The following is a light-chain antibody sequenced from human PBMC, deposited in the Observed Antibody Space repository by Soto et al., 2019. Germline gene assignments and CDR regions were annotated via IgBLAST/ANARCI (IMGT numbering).Light chain of an antibody. CDR2: EVS. J-gene: IGKJ1*01. CDR3: MQGTHWPWT. CDR1: QSLIHSDGSTY. V-gene: IGKV2-30*02. Sequence: DAVLTQSPLSLPVTLGQPASISCRSSQSLIHSDGSTYLSWFQQRPGQSPRRLIYEVSDRDSGVPDRFSGSGSGTDFTLKISRVEAEDVGVYYCMQGTHWPWTFGQGTKVEIK.